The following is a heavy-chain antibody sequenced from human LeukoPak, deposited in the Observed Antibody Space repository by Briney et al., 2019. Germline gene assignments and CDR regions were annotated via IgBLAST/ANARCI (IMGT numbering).Heavy chain of an antibody. CDR2: IYYSGST. D-gene: IGHD4/OR15-4a*01. J-gene: IGHJ4*02. CDR1: GGSISSYY. V-gene: IGHV4-59*01. Sequence: PSETLSPTCTVSGGSISSYYWSWIRQPPGKGLEWIGYIYYSGSTNYNPSLKSRVTISVDTSKNQFSLKLSSVTAADTAVYYCARGDGAIDYWGQGTLVTVSS. CDR3: ARGDGAIDY.